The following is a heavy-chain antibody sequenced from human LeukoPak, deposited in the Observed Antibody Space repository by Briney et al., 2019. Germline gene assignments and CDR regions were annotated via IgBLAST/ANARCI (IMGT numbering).Heavy chain of an antibody. CDR1: GFTFSSYA. CDR3: ASTYYYGSGSYYNPDY. J-gene: IGHJ4*02. D-gene: IGHD3-10*01. V-gene: IGHV3-23*01. CDR2: ISGSGGST. Sequence: GGSLRLSCAASGFTFSSYAMSWVRQAPGKGLEWVSAISGSGGSTYYADSVKGRFTISRDNSKNTLYLQMNSLRAEDTAVYYYASTYYYGSGSYYNPDYWGQGTLVTVSS.